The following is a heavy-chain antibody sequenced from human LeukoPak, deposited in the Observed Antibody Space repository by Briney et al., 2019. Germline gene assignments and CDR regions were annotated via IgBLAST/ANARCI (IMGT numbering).Heavy chain of an antibody. CDR3: ARDGNLWGITPRRNDY. Sequence: PGGSLRLSCAASGFTFSSYWMSWVRQAPGKGLEWVANIKQDGSEKYYVDSVKGRFTISRDNAKNSLYLQMNSLRAEDTAVYYCARDGNLWGITPRRNDYWGQGTLVTVSS. D-gene: IGHD1-14*01. CDR1: GFTFSSYW. V-gene: IGHV3-7*01. CDR2: IKQDGSEK. J-gene: IGHJ4*02.